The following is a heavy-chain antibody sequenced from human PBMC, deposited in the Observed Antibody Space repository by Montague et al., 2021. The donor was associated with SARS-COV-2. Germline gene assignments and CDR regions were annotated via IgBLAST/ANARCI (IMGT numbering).Heavy chain of an antibody. CDR1: GYTFTNYA. CDR3: SKEGRYDSRSWSPLNYYFYS. V-gene: IGHV1-18*01. J-gene: IGHJ4*02. D-gene: IGHD6-13*01. Sequence: SVKVSCKASGYTFTNYAINWVRQAPGQGLEWMGWISGYNGNTNYAQKFQDRVTMTTDTSTNTAYMELRSLRSDDTSVYYCSKEGRYDSRSWSPLNYYFYSWGQGTLVTVSS. CDR2: ISGYNGNT.